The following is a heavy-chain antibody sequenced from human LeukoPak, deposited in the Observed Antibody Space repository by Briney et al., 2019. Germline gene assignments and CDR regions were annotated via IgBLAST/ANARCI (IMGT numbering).Heavy chain of an antibody. CDR1: GGSISSGDYY. J-gene: IGHJ4*02. D-gene: IGHD6-13*01. CDR2: IYQSGST. Sequence: SETLSLTCTVSGGSISSGDYYWNWIRQPPGKGLEWIGYIYQSGSTYYDPSLRSRVTISVDTSKNQFSLKLSSVTAADTAVYYCARGDSSPHYWGQGTLVTVSS. CDR3: ARGDSSPHY. V-gene: IGHV4-30-2*01.